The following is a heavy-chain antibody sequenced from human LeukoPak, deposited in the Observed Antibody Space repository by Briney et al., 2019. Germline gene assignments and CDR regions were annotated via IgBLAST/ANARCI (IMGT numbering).Heavy chain of an antibody. D-gene: IGHD3-10*01. J-gene: IGHJ5*02. CDR2: IYYSGST. CDR3: ARHKEVLLWFGELSGTWFDP. V-gene: IGHV4-39*01. Sequence: SETLSLTCTASGGSISSSSYYWGWIRQPPGKGLEWIGSIYYSGSTYYNPSLKSRVTISVDTSKNQFSLKLSSVTAADTAVYYCARHKEVLLWFGELSGTWFDPWGQGTLVTVSS. CDR1: GGSISSSSYY.